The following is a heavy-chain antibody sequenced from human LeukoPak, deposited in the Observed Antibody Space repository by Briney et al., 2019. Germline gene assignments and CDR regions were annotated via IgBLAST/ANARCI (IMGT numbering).Heavy chain of an antibody. Sequence: GESLKISCKGSGYSFTSYWISWVRQMPGKCLEWMGRIDPSDSYTHYSPSFQGHVTISTDKSISTAYLQWSSLKASDTAMYYCARPHILSSSTSCNGGGCAFDIWGQGTMVTVSS. CDR1: GYSFTSYW. D-gene: IGHD2-2*01. J-gene: IGHJ3*02. CDR2: IDPSDSYT. CDR3: ARPHILSSSTSCNGGGCAFDI. V-gene: IGHV5-10-1*01.